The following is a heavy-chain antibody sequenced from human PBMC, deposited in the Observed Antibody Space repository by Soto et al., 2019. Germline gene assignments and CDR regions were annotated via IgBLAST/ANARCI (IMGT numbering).Heavy chain of an antibody. Sequence: PSETLSLTCSVSGASITGYYCSWFRQPPGKGLEWIGYVYHIGTTNYNPSLKSRVTISVDTSKNQISLKLSSVTAADTAVYFCARHSRGTHSQSTFDYWGQGALVTVS. CDR3: ARHSRGTHSQSTFDY. D-gene: IGHD2-2*01. V-gene: IGHV4-59*08. CDR2: VYHIGTT. J-gene: IGHJ4*02. CDR1: GASITGYY.